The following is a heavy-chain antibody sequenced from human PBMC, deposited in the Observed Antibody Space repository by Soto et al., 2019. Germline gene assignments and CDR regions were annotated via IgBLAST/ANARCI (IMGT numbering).Heavy chain of an antibody. D-gene: IGHD4-17*01. CDR3: ARTATSTTVSMDV. Sequence: GESLKISCKGSGYSFTSYWIGCVRQMPGKGLEWMGIMYPGDSYTRYSPSFKGQVTISAEKSISTDYLQWNSLKASDTAMYYCARTATSTTVSMDVWGQGTTVTVS. V-gene: IGHV5-51*01. J-gene: IGHJ6*02. CDR1: GYSFTSYW. CDR2: MYPGDSYT.